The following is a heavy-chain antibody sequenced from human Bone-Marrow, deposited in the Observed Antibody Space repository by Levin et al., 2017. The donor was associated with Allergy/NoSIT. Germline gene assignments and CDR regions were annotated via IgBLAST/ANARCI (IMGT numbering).Heavy chain of an antibody. CDR2: IYSGGGT. J-gene: IGHJ4*02. D-gene: IGHD2-21*01. Sequence: GGSLRLSCAASGFALRGNYMTWVRQAPGKGLEWVSAIYSGGGTYYADSVKGRFTISRDNSESTIYLQMNALRAEDTAVYYCARGAFHENFDYRGQGTLVTVSS. V-gene: IGHV3-53*01. CDR3: ARGAFHENFDY. CDR1: GFALRGNY.